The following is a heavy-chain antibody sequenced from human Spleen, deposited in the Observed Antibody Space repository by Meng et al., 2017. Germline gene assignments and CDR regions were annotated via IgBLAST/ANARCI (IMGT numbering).Heavy chain of an antibody. CDR1: GFTFSSYS. Sequence: GESLKISCAASGFTFSSYSMNWVRQAPGKGLEWVSSISSSSSYIYYADSVKGRFTISRDNAKNSLYLQMNSLRAEDTAVYYCARDYYDTSGRYGYFDSWGQGTLVTVSS. D-gene: IGHD3-22*01. V-gene: IGHV3-21*01. CDR2: ISSSSSYI. J-gene: IGHJ4*02. CDR3: ARDYYDTSGRYGYFDS.